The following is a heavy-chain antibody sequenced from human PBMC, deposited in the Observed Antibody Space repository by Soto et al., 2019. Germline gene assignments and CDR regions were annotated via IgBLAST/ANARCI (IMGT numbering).Heavy chain of an antibody. CDR3: ARNGAVAGTWAFDI. D-gene: IGHD6-19*01. CDR2: INPDSGGT. Sequence: GASVEVSSKASGYTFTGCYLHWVRQAPGQGLEWMGWINPDSGGTNYAQKFQGWVTMTRDTSISTAYMELSRLRSDDTAVYYCARNGAVAGTWAFDIWGQGTMVTVSS. V-gene: IGHV1-2*04. CDR1: GYTFTGCY. J-gene: IGHJ3*02.